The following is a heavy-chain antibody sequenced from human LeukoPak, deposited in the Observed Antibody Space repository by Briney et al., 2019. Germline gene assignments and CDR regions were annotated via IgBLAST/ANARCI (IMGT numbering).Heavy chain of an antibody. V-gene: IGHV4-59*01. J-gene: IGHJ6*03. D-gene: IGHD3-10*01. CDR2: IYYSGST. CDR1: GGSISSYY. CDR3: ARGVYYYGSGPLGPYYYYYMDV. Sequence: SETLSLTCTVSGGSISSYYWSWIRQPPGKGLEWIGYIYYSGSTNYNPSLKSRVTISVDTSKNQFSLKLSSVTAADTAVYYCARGVYYYGSGPLGPYYYYYMDVWGKGTTVTVSS.